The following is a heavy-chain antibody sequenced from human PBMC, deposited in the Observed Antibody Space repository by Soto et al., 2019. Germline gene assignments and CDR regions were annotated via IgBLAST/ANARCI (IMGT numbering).Heavy chain of an antibody. D-gene: IGHD6-13*01. J-gene: IGHJ5*02. Sequence: GGSLRLSCAASGFTFSSYAMHWVRQAPGKGLEWVAVISYDGSNKYYADSVKGRFTISRDNSKNTLYLQMNSLRAEDTAVYYCARDKEKQQLDSDHNNNWFDPWGQGTLVTVSS. CDR1: GFTFSSYA. CDR3: ARDKEKQQLDSDHNNNWFDP. V-gene: IGHV3-30-3*01. CDR2: ISYDGSNK.